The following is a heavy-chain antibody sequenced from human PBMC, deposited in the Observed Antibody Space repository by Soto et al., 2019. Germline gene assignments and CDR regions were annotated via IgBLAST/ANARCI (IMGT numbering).Heavy chain of an antibody. CDR3: ARGEGGPRWGSIDY. Sequence: ASVKVSCKASGYIFTSYAMHWVRQAPGQRLEWMGWINTGNGNTKYSQMLQGRVTITRDTSASTAYLELSRLRSDDTAVYYCARGEGGPRWGSIDYWGQGTLVTVSS. D-gene: IGHD2-21*01. CDR1: GYIFTSYA. CDR2: INTGNGNT. J-gene: IGHJ4*02. V-gene: IGHV1-3*04.